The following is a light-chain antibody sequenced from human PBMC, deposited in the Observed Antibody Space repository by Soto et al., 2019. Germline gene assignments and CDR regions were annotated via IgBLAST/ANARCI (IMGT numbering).Light chain of an antibody. J-gene: IGKJ5*01. CDR1: QSVSSSC. CDR3: QQYGSSPIT. CDR2: GAS. V-gene: IGKV3-20*01. Sequence: LVLTQSSGTLYLSPAATATLSCRASQSVSSSCVAWYQQKPGEAPRLLNYGASSRATGISERISGSASGTDFTLTISRLDHEDFAVYYCQQYGSSPITFGQGTRLEIK.